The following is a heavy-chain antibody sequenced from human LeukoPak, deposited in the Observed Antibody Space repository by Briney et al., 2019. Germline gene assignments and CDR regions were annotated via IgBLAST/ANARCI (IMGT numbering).Heavy chain of an antibody. V-gene: IGHV4-4*07. CDR2: SYTSGST. Sequence: SETLSLTXTVSGGSISSYYWSWIGQPAGKGLEWIGRSYTSGSTNYNPSLKSRVTMSVDTSKNQFSLKLSSVTAADTAVYYCARDRWEHDYGDMDWFDPWGQGTLVTVSS. D-gene: IGHD4-17*01. CDR3: ARDRWEHDYGDMDWFDP. J-gene: IGHJ5*02. CDR1: GGSISSYY.